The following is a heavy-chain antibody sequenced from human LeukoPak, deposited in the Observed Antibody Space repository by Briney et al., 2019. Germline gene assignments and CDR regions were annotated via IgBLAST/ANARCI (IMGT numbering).Heavy chain of an antibody. D-gene: IGHD3-10*01. Sequence: GGSLRLSCAASGFTFSSYVMIWVRQAPGKGLEWVASISYSGDSTNHADSVRGRFTISRDNANNTVYLQMNSLRPEDPAVYYCVKDRGSRDTRFDYWGQGTLVTVSS. CDR3: VKDRGSRDTRFDY. J-gene: IGHJ4*02. V-gene: IGHV3-23*01. CDR2: ISYSGDST. CDR1: GFTFSSYV.